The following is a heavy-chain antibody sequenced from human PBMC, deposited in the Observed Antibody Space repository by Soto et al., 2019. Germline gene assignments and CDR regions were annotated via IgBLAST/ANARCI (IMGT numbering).Heavy chain of an antibody. D-gene: IGHD3-10*01. CDR2: ISSSGSTI. CDR3: AMMPLWFGFQLDY. J-gene: IGHJ4*02. CDR1: GFTFSDYY. Sequence: GGSLRLSCAASGFTFSDYYMSWIRQAPGKGLEWVSYISSSGSTIYYADSVKGRFTISRDNAKNSLYLQMNSLRAEDTAVYYCAMMPLWFGFQLDYWGQGTLVTVSS. V-gene: IGHV3-11*01.